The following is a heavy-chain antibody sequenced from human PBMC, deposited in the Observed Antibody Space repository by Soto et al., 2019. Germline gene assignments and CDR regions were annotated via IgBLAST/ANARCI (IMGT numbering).Heavy chain of an antibody. J-gene: IGHJ4*02. CDR3: AGYSSSWKLDY. D-gene: IGHD6-13*01. V-gene: IGHV1-69*13. CDR1: GGTFSSYA. Sequence: ASVKVSCKASGGTFSSYAISWVRQAPGQGLEWMGGIIPIFGTANYAQKFQGRVTITADESTSTAYMELSSLRSEDTAVYYCAGYSSSWKLDYWGKGTLGTVDS. CDR2: IIPIFGTA.